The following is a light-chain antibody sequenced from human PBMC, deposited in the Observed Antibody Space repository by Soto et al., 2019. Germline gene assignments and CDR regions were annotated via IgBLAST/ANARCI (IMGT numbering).Light chain of an antibody. CDR3: VAWDDSLSGLV. CDR2: STD. V-gene: IGLV1-47*02. CDR1: SSNIGNNF. Sequence: QSVLTQPPSASGAPGQRVIISCSGTSSNIGNNFVCWYQHPPGMAPKLLIYSTDQWPSGVPDRFSGSKSGTSASLAISGLRSEDEADYYCVAWDDSLSGLVXGTGTKVTV. J-gene: IGLJ1*01.